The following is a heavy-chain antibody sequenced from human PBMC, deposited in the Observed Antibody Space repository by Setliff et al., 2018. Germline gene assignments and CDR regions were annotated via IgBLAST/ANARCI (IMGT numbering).Heavy chain of an antibody. Sequence: SETLSLTCTVYGGSFTGYYWSWFRQVPGKGLEWIAEIGHSDMPHYNPSLKSRVTISADTSRSEFSLRLSSVTAADSAVYYCARHGGWYFDLWGRGALVTVSS. CDR3: ARHGGWYFDL. V-gene: IGHV4-34*01. D-gene: IGHD4-17*01. CDR2: IGHSDMP. J-gene: IGHJ2*01. CDR1: GGSFTGYY.